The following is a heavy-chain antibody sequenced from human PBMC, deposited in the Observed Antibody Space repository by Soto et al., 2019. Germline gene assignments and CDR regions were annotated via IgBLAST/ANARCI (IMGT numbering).Heavy chain of an antibody. CDR1: GGSITTYH. Sequence: SETLSLTCTVSGGSITTYHWSWIRQPPGKGLEWIGEINHSGSTNYNPSLKSRVTISVDTSKNQFSLKLSSVTAADTAVYYCARGFPNYDSSGYYLALKYYFEYWGQGTLVTVSS. D-gene: IGHD3-22*01. V-gene: IGHV4-34*01. J-gene: IGHJ4*02. CDR2: INHSGST. CDR3: ARGFPNYDSSGYYLALKYYFEY.